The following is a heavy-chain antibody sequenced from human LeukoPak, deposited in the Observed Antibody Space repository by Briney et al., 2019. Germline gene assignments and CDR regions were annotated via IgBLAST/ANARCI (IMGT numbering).Heavy chain of an antibody. Sequence: GESLKISCKGSGYSFTSYWIGWVRQMPGKGLEWMGIIYPGDSDTRYSPSFQGQVTISADKSISTAYLQWSSLKASDTAMYYCARRNVGIAAAGTVNWFDPWGQGTLVTVSS. CDR3: ARRNVGIAAAGTVNWFDP. CDR1: GYSFTSYW. J-gene: IGHJ5*02. V-gene: IGHV5-51*01. CDR2: IYPGDSDT. D-gene: IGHD6-13*01.